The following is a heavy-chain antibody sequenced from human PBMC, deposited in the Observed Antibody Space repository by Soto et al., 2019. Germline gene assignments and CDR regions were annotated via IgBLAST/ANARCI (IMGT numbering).Heavy chain of an antibody. J-gene: IGHJ4*02. CDR1: SASFSKYY. CDR2: IYFNGNT. D-gene: IGHD3-16*01. V-gene: IGHV4-59*01. Sequence: SETLSLTCTVSSASFSKYYWSWIRQPPGKGLEWIGYIYFNGNTNYNPSLKRRVTISIDTSKKQISLNLTSVTDADTAVYYCASVTFGGVVLAHWGQGTLVTVSS. CDR3: ASVTFGGVVLAH.